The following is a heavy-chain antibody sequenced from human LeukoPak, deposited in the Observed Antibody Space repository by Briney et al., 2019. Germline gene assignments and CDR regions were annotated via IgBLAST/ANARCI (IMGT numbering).Heavy chain of an antibody. D-gene: IGHD3-10*01. CDR3: ARSLYGVRVNSMDV. CDR1: GYTFTSYG. J-gene: IGHJ6*02. V-gene: IGHV1-18*01. CDR2: ISAYNGNT. Sequence: ASVKVSCKASGYTFTSYGISWVRQAPGQGLEWMGWISAYNGNTNYAQKLQGRVTMTTDTSSSTAYMELRSLRSDDTAVYYCARSLYGVRVNSMDVWGQGTTVTVSS.